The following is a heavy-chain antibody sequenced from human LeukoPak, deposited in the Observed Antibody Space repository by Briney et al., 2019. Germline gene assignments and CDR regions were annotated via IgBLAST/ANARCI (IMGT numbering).Heavy chain of an antibody. Sequence: PSQTLSLTCTVSGGSISSGSYYWSWIRQTAGKGLEWIGRIYTSGSTNYNPSLKSRVTISVDTSKNQFSLKLSSVTAADTAVYYCARDSGSYYGVDYWGQGTLVTVSS. CDR3: ARDSGSYYGVDY. D-gene: IGHD1-26*01. V-gene: IGHV4-61*02. CDR2: IYTSGST. J-gene: IGHJ4*02. CDR1: GGSISSGSYY.